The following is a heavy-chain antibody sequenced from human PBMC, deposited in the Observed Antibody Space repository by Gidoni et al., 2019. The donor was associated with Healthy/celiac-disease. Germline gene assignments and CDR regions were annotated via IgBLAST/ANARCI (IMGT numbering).Heavy chain of an antibody. D-gene: IGHD6-6*01. V-gene: IGHV6-1*01. Sequence: QVQLQQSGPGLVKPSQTLSLTCAISGDSVSSNSAAWNWIRQSPSRGLEWLGRTYYRSKWYNDYAVSVKSRITINPDTSKNQFSLQLNSVTPEDTAVYYCARFRLGTSSIAARPTNYYYYYGMDVWGQGTTVTVSS. CDR3: ARFRLGTSSIAARPTNYYYYYGMDV. CDR2: TYYRSKWYN. J-gene: IGHJ6*02. CDR1: GDSVSSNSAA.